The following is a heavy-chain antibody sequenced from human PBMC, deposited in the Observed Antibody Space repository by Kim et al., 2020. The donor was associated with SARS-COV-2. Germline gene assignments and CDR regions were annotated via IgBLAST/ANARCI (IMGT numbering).Heavy chain of an antibody. CDR2: IWYDGSNE. CDR3: ASVREESLDAFDI. V-gene: IGHV3-33*01. CDR1: GFTFSSYG. Sequence: GGSLRLSCVASGFTFSSYGMHWVRQAPGKGLEWVAVIWYDGSNEYYEDSEKGRFTISRDNSKNSVFLQMNSLRVEYTAVYFCASVREESLDAFDIWGQGTMVTVSS. D-gene: IGHD1-26*01. J-gene: IGHJ3*02.